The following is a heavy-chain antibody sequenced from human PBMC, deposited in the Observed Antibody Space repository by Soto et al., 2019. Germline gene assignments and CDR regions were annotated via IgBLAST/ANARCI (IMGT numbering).Heavy chain of an antibody. CDR2: IFGGGSI. Sequence: GGSLRLSCAASGSTVSTYYMSWARQAPGKGLEWVSVIFGGGSIYYADSVKGRFTISRDNSKNTVYLQMDSLRAEDTAVYYCARGGTVATLYYFSHWGQGTLVTVSS. CDR3: ARGGTVATLYYFSH. D-gene: IGHD4-17*01. CDR1: GSTVSTYY. J-gene: IGHJ4*02. V-gene: IGHV3-53*01.